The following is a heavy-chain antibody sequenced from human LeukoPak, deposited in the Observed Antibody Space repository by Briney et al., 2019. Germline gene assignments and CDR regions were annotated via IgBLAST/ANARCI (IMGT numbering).Heavy chain of an antibody. CDR1: GFTFSSYA. D-gene: IGHD3-22*01. V-gene: IGHV3-30*04. CDR2: ISYDGTKK. Sequence: GGSPRLSCAASGFTFSSYAMHWVRQAPGKGLEWVAVISYDGTKKYYADSVKGRFTISRDNSKNTLYPQMNSLRAEDTAVYYCARAQRDYSYDSSGIMGNWGQGTLVTVSS. CDR3: ARAQRDYSYDSSGIMGN. J-gene: IGHJ4*02.